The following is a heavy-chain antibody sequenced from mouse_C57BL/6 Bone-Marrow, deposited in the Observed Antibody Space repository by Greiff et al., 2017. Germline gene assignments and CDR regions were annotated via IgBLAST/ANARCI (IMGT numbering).Heavy chain of an antibody. J-gene: IGHJ2*01. V-gene: IGHV1-62-2*01. CDR3: ARHEGFYLYFDY. D-gene: IGHD5-1*01. CDR1: GYTFTEYT. CDR2: FYPGSGSI. Sequence: QVQLKESGAELVKPGASVKLSCKASGYTFTEYTIHWVKQRSGQGLEWIGWFYPGSGSIKYNEKFKDKATLTADKSSSTGYMELSRLTSEDSAVYFCARHEGFYLYFDYWGQGTTLTVSS.